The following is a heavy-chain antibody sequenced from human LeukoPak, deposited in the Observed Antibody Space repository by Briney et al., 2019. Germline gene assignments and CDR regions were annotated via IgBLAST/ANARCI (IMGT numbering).Heavy chain of an antibody. CDR2: IYYSGST. D-gene: IGHD3-10*01. Sequence: SETLSLTCTVSGGSISSYYWSWIRQPPGKGLEWIGSIYYSGSTYYNPSLKSRVTISVDTSKNQFSLKLSSVTAADTAVYYCARRNPYGDRSLDYWGQGTLVTVSS. J-gene: IGHJ4*02. CDR3: ARRNPYGDRSLDY. V-gene: IGHV4-39*01. CDR1: GGSISSYY.